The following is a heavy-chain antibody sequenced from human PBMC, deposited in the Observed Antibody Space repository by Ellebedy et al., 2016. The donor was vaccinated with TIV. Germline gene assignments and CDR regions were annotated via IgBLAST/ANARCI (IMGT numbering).Heavy chain of an antibody. CDR3: ARGGPAASTSFDY. J-gene: IGHJ4*02. D-gene: IGHD5/OR15-5a*01. CDR2: MNPNSGKT. V-gene: IGHV1-8*01. CDR1: GYSFLSYV. Sequence: AASVKVSCKSSGYSFLSYVIYWVRQAPGQGLEWVGRMNPNSGKTDYARKFQTRITLTRDTSVSTAYVELSSLMSEYTAMYYCARGGPAASTSFDYWGQGALITVSS.